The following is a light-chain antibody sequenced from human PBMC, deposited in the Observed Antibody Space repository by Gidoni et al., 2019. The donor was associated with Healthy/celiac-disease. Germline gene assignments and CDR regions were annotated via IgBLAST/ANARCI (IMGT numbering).Light chain of an antibody. Sequence: EIVMTKSPATLSVSPGERATLSCRASQSVSSNLAWYQQKPGQATRLLIYGASTRATGIPARFIGSVSGTEFTLTISSLQSEDFAVYYCQQYNNWPPLTFXHXTRLEIK. J-gene: IGKJ5*01. CDR2: GAS. CDR1: QSVSSN. V-gene: IGKV3-15*01. CDR3: QQYNNWPPLT.